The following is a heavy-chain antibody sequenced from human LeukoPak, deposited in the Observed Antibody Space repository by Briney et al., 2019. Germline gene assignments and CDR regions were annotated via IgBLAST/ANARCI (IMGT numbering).Heavy chain of an antibody. Sequence: ASVKVSCKASGYTFTGYYMHWVRQAPGQGLEWMGWINPNSGGTNYAQKFQGRVTTTRDTSISTAYMELSRLRSDDTAVYYCAVNYGDYVSDASDIWGQGTMVTVS. V-gene: IGHV1-2*02. D-gene: IGHD4-17*01. J-gene: IGHJ3*02. CDR1: GYTFTGYY. CDR2: INPNSGGT. CDR3: AVNYGDYVSDASDI.